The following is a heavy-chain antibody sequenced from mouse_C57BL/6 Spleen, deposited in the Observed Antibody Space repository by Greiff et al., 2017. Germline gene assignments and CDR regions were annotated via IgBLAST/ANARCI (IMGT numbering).Heavy chain of an antibody. CDR1: GYTFTSYW. CDR2: SDPSDRYP. V-gene: IGHV1-69*01. J-gene: IGHJ3*01. CDR3: ARSNYYGSSSCAY. D-gene: IGHD1-1*01. Sequence: VQLQQPGAELVMPGASVKLSCKASGYTFTSYWMHWVKQRPGQGLEWIGESDPSDRYPNYNQKFKGKSTLTVDKSSSTAYMQLSSLTSEDSAVYYCARSNYYGSSSCAYWGQGTLVTVSA.